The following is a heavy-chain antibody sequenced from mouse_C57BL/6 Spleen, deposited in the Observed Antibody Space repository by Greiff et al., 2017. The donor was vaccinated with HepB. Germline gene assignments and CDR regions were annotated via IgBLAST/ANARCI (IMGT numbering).Heavy chain of an antibody. V-gene: IGHV1-22*01. D-gene: IGHD1-1*01. CDR2: INPNNGGT. CDR3: ARRFIYYCGSGYAMDY. Sequence: EVQLQQSGPELVKPGASVKMSCKASGYTFTDYNMHWVKQSHGKSLEWIGYINPNNGGTSYNQKFKGKATLTVNKSSSTAYMELRSLTSEDSAVYYCARRFIYYCGSGYAMDYWGQGTSVTVSS. CDR1: GYTFTDYN. J-gene: IGHJ4*01.